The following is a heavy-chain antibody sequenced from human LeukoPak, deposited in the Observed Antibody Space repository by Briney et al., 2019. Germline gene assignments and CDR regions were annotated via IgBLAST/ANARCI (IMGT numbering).Heavy chain of an antibody. V-gene: IGHV3-23*01. CDR2: ISGSGGST. CDR1: GFTFTSYA. D-gene: IGHD2-21*01. CDR3: AKPSFRDSVANWFDP. J-gene: IGHJ5*02. Sequence: PGGSLRLSCAASGFTFTSYAMSWVRQAPGKGLEWVSAISGSGGSTYYADSVKGRFTISRDNSKNTLYLQMNSLRAEDTAVYYCAKPSFRDSVANWFDPWGQGTLVTVSS.